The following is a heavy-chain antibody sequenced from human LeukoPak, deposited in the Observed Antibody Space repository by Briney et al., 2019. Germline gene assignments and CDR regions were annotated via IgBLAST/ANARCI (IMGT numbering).Heavy chain of an antibody. V-gene: IGHV3-23*01. CDR3: AKEVGYDSSGYDDY. CDR1: GFTFSYYG. CDR2: ISGSGGST. D-gene: IGHD3-22*01. J-gene: IGHJ4*02. Sequence: GGSLRLYCAASGFTFSYYGMSWVRQAPGQGLEWVSAISGSGGSTYYADSVKGRFTISRDNSKNTLYLQMNSLRAEDTAVYYCAKEVGYDSSGYDDYWGQGTLVTVSS.